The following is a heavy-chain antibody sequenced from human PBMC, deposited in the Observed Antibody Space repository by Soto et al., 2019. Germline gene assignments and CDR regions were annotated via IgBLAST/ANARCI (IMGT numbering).Heavy chain of an antibody. J-gene: IGHJ4*02. D-gene: IGHD6-13*01. CDR1: GFIFTNFW. V-gene: IGHV3-74*01. Sequence: GSLKISCEASGFIFTNFWMHWVRQVPGKGLVWVSRIDTSGSSTSYADSVKGRFTISRDNAKNTVSLQMNSLRAEDTGVYYCAKDSWYFDLWSQGSLVPVSS. CDR3: AKDSWYFDL. CDR2: IDTSGSST.